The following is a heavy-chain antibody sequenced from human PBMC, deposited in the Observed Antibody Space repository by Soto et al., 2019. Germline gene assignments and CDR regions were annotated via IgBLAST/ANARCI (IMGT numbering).Heavy chain of an antibody. J-gene: IGHJ4*02. CDR2: ISYDGSNK. V-gene: IGHV3-30-3*01. CDR1: GFTFSSYA. Sequence: GGSLRLSCAASGFTFSSYAMHWVRQAPGKGLEWVAVISYDGSNKYYADSVKGRFTISRDNSKNTLYLQMNSLRAEDTAVYYCARSSGIRQSRLGRGLQDYWGQGTLVTVSS. CDR3: ARSSGIRQSRLGRGLQDY. D-gene: IGHD5-18*01.